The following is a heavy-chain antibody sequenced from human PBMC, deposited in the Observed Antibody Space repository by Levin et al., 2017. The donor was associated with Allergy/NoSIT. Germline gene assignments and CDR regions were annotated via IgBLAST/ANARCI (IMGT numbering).Heavy chain of an antibody. CDR2: INYRGVT. J-gene: IGHJ6*02. CDR1: GGSVSSGTYY. CDR3: ARNRIIVSGGNDYYYGMDV. D-gene: IGHD5/OR15-5a*01. V-gene: IGHV4-61*01. Sequence: SQTLSLTCSVSGGSVSSGTYYWSWIRRPPGKGLEWIGYINYRGVTKYNPSLKSRVTISVDTAKNEFSLKVTSVTPADTAVYYCARNRIIVSGGNDYYYGMDVWGQGTTVTVSS.